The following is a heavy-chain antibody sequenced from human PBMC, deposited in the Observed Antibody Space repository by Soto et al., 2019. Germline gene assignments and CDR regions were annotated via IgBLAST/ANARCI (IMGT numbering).Heavy chain of an antibody. Sequence: QVQLVQSGAEVRKPGASVKVSCKASVYSVTSYYMHWVRQAPAQGLEWMGRINPSGETTTSAQRFRGTDTMTRDTSTNTIVMGLSSLTSEATDVSCCASLGPWCGEAWRGQYFDFWGQGPLVTVSS. CDR2: INPSGETT. J-gene: IGHJ4*02. V-gene: IGHV1-46*03. CDR1: VYSVTSYY. D-gene: IGHD3-10*01. CDR3: ASLGPWCGEAWRGQYFDF.